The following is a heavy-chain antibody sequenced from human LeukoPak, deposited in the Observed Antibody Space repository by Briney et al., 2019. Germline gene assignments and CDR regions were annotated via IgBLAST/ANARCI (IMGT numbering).Heavy chain of an antibody. CDR1: GFSFRDFS. CDR3: AKGNSSLSYNFDY. J-gene: IGHJ4*02. V-gene: IGHV3-43*02. D-gene: IGHD3-22*01. CDR2: ISGDGGVT. Sequence: GGSLRLSCAASGFSFRDFSMHWVRQVPGKGLEWVSLISGDGGVTHYADSWRGRFTISRDNDKSSLFLQMNSLRVEDTAFYYCAKGNSSLSYNFDYWGQGTLVTVSS.